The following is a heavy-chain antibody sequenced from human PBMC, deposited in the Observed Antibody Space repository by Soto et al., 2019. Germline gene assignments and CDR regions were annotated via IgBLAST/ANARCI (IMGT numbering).Heavy chain of an antibody. D-gene: IGHD1-26*01. CDR1: GGSISSYY. J-gene: IGHJ4*02. Sequence: QVQLQESGPGLVKPSETLSLTCTVSGGSISSYYWSWIRPPPGKGLEWIGYVYYSGSTNYNPSRKRRVTISVTTAKNQFSLKVRSVTAADTAVYYCARRYGGNFDYWGQGTLVTVSS. CDR2: VYYSGST. CDR3: ARRYGGNFDY. V-gene: IGHV4-59*01.